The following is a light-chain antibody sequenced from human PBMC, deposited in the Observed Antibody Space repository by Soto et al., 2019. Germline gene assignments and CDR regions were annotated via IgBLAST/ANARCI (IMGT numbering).Light chain of an antibody. CDR3: AAWDDSPSGVV. CDR2: SNH. Sequence: QSVLTQPPSASGTPGQRVTISCSGSSSNIGSNSVYWSQQLPGTAPKLLIYSNHQRPSGVPDRFSGSKSGTSASLAISGLWSEDEANYYCAAWDDSPSGVVFGGGTKLTVL. CDR1: SSNIGSNS. V-gene: IGLV1-47*02. J-gene: IGLJ2*01.